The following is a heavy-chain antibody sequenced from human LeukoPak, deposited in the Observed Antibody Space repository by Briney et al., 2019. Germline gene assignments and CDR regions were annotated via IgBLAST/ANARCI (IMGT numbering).Heavy chain of an antibody. Sequence: GGSLRLSCAASGFTFSSYSMNWVRQAPGKGLEWVSSISSSSSYIYYADSVKGRFTISRDNAKNSLYLQMNSLRAENTAVYYCARNRGRGSYHTDYWGQGTLVTVSS. D-gene: IGHD3-16*01. CDR3: ARNRGRGSYHTDY. J-gene: IGHJ4*02. V-gene: IGHV3-21*01. CDR2: ISSSSSYI. CDR1: GFTFSSYS.